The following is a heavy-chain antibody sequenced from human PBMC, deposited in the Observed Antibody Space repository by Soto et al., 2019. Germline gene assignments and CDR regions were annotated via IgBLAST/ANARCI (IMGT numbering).Heavy chain of an antibody. D-gene: IGHD2-2*03. J-gene: IGHJ4*02. V-gene: IGHV4-59*11. CDR1: GESISSHS. CDR2: IHYNGNT. Sequence: SETLSLPCTVSGESISSHSWRWIRQPPGKGLEWIGNIHYNGNTKYSPSLKSRVTMSVDTSKNHFSLKLISVTTADTAVYFCAREGNLGRWIQPLDSWGQGTLVTVSS. CDR3: AREGNLGRWIQPLDS.